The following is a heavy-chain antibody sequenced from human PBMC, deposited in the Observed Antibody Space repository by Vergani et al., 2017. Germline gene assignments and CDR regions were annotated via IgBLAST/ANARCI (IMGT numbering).Heavy chain of an antibody. Sequence: EVQLLESGGGLVQPGGSLRLTCAASEFTVSSYSITWIRQAPGKGLEWVSYISASSRSIYYADSVKGRFTISRDNAKNSLSLQMNSLRVEDTAMYYCARLGLTASRREAPVFDYWGQGTLVTVSS. CDR3: ARLGLTASRREAPVFDY. V-gene: IGHV3-48*01. D-gene: IGHD6-13*01. J-gene: IGHJ4*02. CDR2: ISASSRSI. CDR1: EFTVSSYS.